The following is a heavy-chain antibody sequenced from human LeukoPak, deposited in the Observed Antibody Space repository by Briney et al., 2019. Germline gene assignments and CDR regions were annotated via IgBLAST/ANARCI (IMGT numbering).Heavy chain of an antibody. V-gene: IGHV4-38-2*02. D-gene: IGHD3-10*01. Sequence: SETLSLTCTVSGYSISSGYYWGWIRQPPGKGLEWIGSIYHSGSTYYNPSLKSRVTISVDTSKNQFSLKLSSVTAADTAVYYCARAGGATLDYWGQGTLVTVSS. CDR2: IYHSGST. CDR1: GYSISSGYY. CDR3: ARAGGATLDY. J-gene: IGHJ4*02.